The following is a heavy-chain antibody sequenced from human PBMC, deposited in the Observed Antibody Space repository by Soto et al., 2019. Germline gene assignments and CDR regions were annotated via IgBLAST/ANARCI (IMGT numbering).Heavy chain of an antibody. D-gene: IGHD3-10*01. Sequence: EVQLVESGGGLVQPGGSLRLSCAASGFSFSGYWMSWVRQAPGKGLEWVAEMKQDGLQKSYVDSVKGRFTISRDNAKNSLYLQMTNLRAENTAVYYCARDGRLDRGVTNYLDYWGQVTLVTVSS. V-gene: IGHV3-7*01. CDR1: GFSFSGYW. CDR3: ARDGRLDRGVTNYLDY. CDR2: MKQDGLQK. J-gene: IGHJ4*02.